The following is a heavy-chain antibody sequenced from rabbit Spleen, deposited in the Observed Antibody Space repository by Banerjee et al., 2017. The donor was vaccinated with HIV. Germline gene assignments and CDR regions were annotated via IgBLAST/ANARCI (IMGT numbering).Heavy chain of an antibody. CDR1: GFDFSSYG. D-gene: IGHD4-1*01. J-gene: IGHJ4*01. Sequence: EQLVESGGGLVQPGGSLTLSCKASGFDFSSYGVSWVRQAPGKGLEWIGYIDPIFRTTTYASWVNGRFSISRENTQNTLYLQLTSLTAADTAIYFCVREVAGRFGLWGPGTLVTVS. CDR2: IDPIFRTT. CDR3: VREVAGRFGL. V-gene: IGHV1S47*01.